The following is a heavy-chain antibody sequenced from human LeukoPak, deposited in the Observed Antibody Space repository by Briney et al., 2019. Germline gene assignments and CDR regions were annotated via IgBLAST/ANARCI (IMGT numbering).Heavy chain of an antibody. CDR1: GFTFSSYG. J-gene: IGHJ2*01. Sequence: SGGSLRLSCAASGFTFSSYGMHWVRQAPGKGLEWVAFIRYDGSNKYYADSVKGRFTISRDNSKNTLYLQMNSLRAVDTAVYYCAKGGPGLISSYWYFDLWGRGTLVTVSS. CDR2: IRYDGSNK. CDR3: AKGGPGLISSYWYFDL. D-gene: IGHD3-16*01. V-gene: IGHV3-30*02.